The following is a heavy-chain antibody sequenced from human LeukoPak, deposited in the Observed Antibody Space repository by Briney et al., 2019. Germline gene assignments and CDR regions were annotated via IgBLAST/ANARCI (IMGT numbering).Heavy chain of an antibody. CDR1: EFTFSSYS. V-gene: IGHV3-21*04. D-gene: IGHD3-22*01. CDR2: ISSSSSYI. J-gene: IGHJ4*02. Sequence: GSLRLSCXASEFTFSSYSMNWVRQAPGKGLEWVSSISSSSSYIYYADSVKGRFTISRDNAKNSLSLQMNSLRAEDTAVYYCARGFDSSGYYYGDYWGQGTLVTVSS. CDR3: ARGFDSSGYYYGDY.